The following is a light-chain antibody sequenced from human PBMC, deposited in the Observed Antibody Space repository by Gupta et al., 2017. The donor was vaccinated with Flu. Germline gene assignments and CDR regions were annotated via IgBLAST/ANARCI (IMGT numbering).Light chain of an antibody. V-gene: IGLV1-44*01. CDR3: AAWEHSLTGYV. Sequence: SGSNTNIGSNTVAWYQQPPGAAPKALIYSDDQRRSGVANRFSGSKSGSSASLGMGGLESEDEADHYCAAWEHSLTGYVFGTGPK. CDR2: SDD. CDR1: NTNIGSNT. J-gene: IGLJ1*01.